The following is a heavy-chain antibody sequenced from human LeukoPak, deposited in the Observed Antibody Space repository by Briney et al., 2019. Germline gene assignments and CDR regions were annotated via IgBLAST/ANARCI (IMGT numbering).Heavy chain of an antibody. Sequence: GGSLRLSCAASGFSFSSYNMNWVRQTPGKGLEWVSSITSSSTYTFYADSVKGRFTISRDNARNSLYLQMNSLRAEDTAVYYCARDPYSGTYGDTYYYYMDVWGKGATVTISS. D-gene: IGHD1-26*01. J-gene: IGHJ6*03. CDR2: ITSSSTYT. CDR1: GFSFSSYN. V-gene: IGHV3-21*01. CDR3: ARDPYSGTYGDTYYYYMDV.